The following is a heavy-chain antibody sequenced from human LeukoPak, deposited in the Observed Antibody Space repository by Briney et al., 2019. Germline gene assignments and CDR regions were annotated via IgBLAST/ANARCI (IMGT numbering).Heavy chain of an antibody. CDR1: GGTISSSSYY. Sequence: SETLSLTCTVSGGTISSSSYYWGWIRQPPGKGLEWIGSIYYTGSAYYNPSLKSRVTMSVDTSKNQFSLRLSSVTAADTAVYSCARHPERYSYFDYWGQGTLVTVSS. CDR3: ARHPERYSYFDY. J-gene: IGHJ4*02. D-gene: IGHD5-18*01. V-gene: IGHV4-39*01. CDR2: IYYTGSA.